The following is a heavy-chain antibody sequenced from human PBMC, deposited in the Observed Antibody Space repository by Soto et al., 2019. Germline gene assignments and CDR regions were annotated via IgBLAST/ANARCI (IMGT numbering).Heavy chain of an antibody. Sequence: QLQLQESGPGLVKPSETLSLTCTVSGGSISSSSYYWGWIRQPPGKGLEWIGCIYYSGSTYYNPSLKRRVATSVDTSKTQSSLKLSSVTAADTAVHYCARHTPASSNSDHWGQGTLVTVSS. D-gene: IGHD2-15*01. CDR3: ARHTPASSNSDH. J-gene: IGHJ4*02. CDR2: IYYSGST. CDR1: GGSISSSSYY. V-gene: IGHV4-39*01.